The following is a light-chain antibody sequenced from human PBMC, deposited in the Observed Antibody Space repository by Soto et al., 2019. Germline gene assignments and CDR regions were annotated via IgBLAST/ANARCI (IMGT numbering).Light chain of an antibody. CDR2: RNT. CDR1: TSNIGSNF. CDR3: AAWDDSLSGREV. V-gene: IGLV1-47*01. Sequence: QCVLTQPPSASGTPGRRVTISCSGSTSNIGSNFVYWYQQLPGTAPKLLIYRNTQRPSGVPDRFSGSKSGTSASLAISGLRSEDEADYYCAAWDDSLSGREVFGGGTQLTVL. J-gene: IGLJ2*01.